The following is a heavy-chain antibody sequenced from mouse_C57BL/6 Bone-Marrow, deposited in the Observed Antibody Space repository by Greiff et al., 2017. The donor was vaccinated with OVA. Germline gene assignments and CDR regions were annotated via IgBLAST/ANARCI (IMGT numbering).Heavy chain of an antibody. V-gene: IGHV1-58*01. CDR3: ARRDYDYDGFAY. CDR2: IYIGNGYT. CDR1: GYTFTSYG. D-gene: IGHD2-4*01. J-gene: IGHJ3*01. Sequence: VQLQQSGAELVRPGSSVKMSCKTSGYTFTSYGINWVKQRPGQGLEWIGYIYIGNGYTESNEKFKGKATLTSDTSSSTADMQLSSLTSEDSAIYFCARRDYDYDGFAYWGQGTLVTVSA.